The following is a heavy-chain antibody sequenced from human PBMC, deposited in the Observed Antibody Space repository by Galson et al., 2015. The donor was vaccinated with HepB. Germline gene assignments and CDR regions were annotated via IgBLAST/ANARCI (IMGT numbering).Heavy chain of an antibody. J-gene: IGHJ5*02. Sequence: SVKVSCKASGGTFSSYAISWVRQAPGQGLEWMGGIIPIFGTANYAQKFQGRVTITADESTSTAYMELSSLRSEDTAVYYCARQTAHDYGYNWFDPWGQGTLVTVSS. CDR1: GGTFSSYA. CDR3: ARQTAHDYGYNWFDP. CDR2: IIPIFGTA. D-gene: IGHD3-16*01. V-gene: IGHV1-69*13.